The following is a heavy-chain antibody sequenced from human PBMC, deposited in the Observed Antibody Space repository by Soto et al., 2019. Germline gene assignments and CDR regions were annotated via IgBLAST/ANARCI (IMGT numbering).Heavy chain of an antibody. V-gene: IGHV5-51*01. CDR2: IYPGDSDT. CDR1: GYSFTSYW. CDR3: ARLSSSWLRLDYFDY. D-gene: IGHD6-13*01. J-gene: IGHJ4*02. Sequence: PGESLKISCKGSGYSFTSYWIGWVRQMPGKGLEWMGIIYPGDSDTRYSPSFQGQVTISADKSISTAYLQWSSLKASDTAMYYCARLSSSWLRLDYFDYWGQGTLVTVSS.